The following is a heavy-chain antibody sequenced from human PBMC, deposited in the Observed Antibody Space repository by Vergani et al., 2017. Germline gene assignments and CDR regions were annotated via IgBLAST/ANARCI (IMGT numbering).Heavy chain of an antibody. D-gene: IGHD2-2*01. CDR2: IRNKAYGGTT. J-gene: IGHJ4*02. CDR3: VKDRGASIGFDD. Sequence: EVQLVESGGGLVPPGRSLRLSCAASGFSFGDYAMTWVRQAPGKGLEWVAFIRNKAYGGTTEYAASVKGRFTISRDNSKNMLYLQMDSLRPEDTAMFYCVKDRGASIGFDDWGQGTQVTVSS. V-gene: IGHV3-49*04. CDR1: GFSFGDYA.